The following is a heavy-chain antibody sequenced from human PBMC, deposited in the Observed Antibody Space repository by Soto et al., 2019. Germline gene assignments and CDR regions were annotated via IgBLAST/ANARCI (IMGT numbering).Heavy chain of an antibody. V-gene: IGHV3-30*18. CDR3: AKGSPYCSGGSCRIDY. CDR1: GLTFSSYG. D-gene: IGHD2-15*01. J-gene: IGHJ4*02. Sequence: GGSLRLSCAASGLTFSSYGMHWVRQAPGKVLEWVAVISYDGSNKYYADSVKGRFTISRDNSKNTLYLQMNSLRAEDTAVYYCAKGSPYCSGGSCRIDYWGQGTLVTVSS. CDR2: ISYDGSNK.